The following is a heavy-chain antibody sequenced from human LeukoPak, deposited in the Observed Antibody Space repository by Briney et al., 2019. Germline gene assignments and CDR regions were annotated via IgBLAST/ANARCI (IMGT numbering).Heavy chain of an antibody. CDR1: GFNFSSYG. Sequence: PGGSLRLSCAASGFNFSSYGMHWVRQAPGKGLEWVAVISYDGSNKYYADSVKGRFTISRDNSKNTLYLQMNSLRAEDTAVYYCAKERDYYGFVDYWGQGTLVTVSS. J-gene: IGHJ4*02. CDR3: AKERDYYGFVDY. CDR2: ISYDGSNK. D-gene: IGHD3-10*01. V-gene: IGHV3-30*18.